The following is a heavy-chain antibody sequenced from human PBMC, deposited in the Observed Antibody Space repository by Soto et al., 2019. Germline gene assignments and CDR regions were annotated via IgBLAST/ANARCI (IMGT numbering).Heavy chain of an antibody. J-gene: IGHJ4*02. V-gene: IGHV3-23*01. CDR3: VDTIGYYFDY. Sequence: EVQLLESGGGLVQPGGSLRLSCAASGFTFSSYAMSWVRQAPGKGLEWVSAISGSGGSTYYADSVKGRFTISRDNSKNTLYLQMKSLRAEDTAVYYCVDTIGYYFDYWGQGTLVTVSS. CDR1: GFTFSSYA. CDR2: ISGSGGST. D-gene: IGHD3-9*01.